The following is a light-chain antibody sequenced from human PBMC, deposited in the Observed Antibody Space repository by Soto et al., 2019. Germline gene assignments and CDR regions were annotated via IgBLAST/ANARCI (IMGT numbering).Light chain of an antibody. CDR3: MLSTQLPPT. CDR1: QSLLHITGETF. J-gene: IGKJ5*01. Sequence: LVTQSPHSLSVTSGQPASISCKSSQSLLHITGETFLFWYLQKPGQSPQLLIYEVSTRVSGVPDRFSGSGSGTDFTLEISRVETDDVVLYYCMLSTQLPPTFD. V-gene: IGKV2D-29*02. CDR2: EVS.